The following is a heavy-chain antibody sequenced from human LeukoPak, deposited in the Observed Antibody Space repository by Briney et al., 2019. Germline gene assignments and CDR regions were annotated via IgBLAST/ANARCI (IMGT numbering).Heavy chain of an antibody. Sequence: PGGSLRLSCAASGFTFSSYGMHWVRQAPGKGLEWVSYISSSSNTIYYADSVKGRFTISRDNAKNTLYLQMNSLRAEDTAVYYCAKENDFWSGPEGWGQGTLVTVSS. CDR3: AKENDFWSGPEG. V-gene: IGHV3-48*04. CDR1: GFTFSSYG. D-gene: IGHD3-3*01. J-gene: IGHJ4*02. CDR2: ISSSSNTI.